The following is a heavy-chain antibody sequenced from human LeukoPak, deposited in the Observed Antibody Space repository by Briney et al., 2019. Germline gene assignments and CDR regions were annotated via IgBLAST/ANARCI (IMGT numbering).Heavy chain of an antibody. Sequence: PGGSLRLSCAASGFTFSSYSMNWVRQAPGKGLEWVSSISSSSSYIYYADSVKGRFTISRDNAKNSPYLQMNSLRAEDTAVYHCARLSGSYQYYFDYWGQGTLVTVSS. D-gene: IGHD1-26*01. CDR3: ARLSGSYQYYFDY. CDR1: GFTFSSYS. CDR2: ISSSSSYI. J-gene: IGHJ4*02. V-gene: IGHV3-21*01.